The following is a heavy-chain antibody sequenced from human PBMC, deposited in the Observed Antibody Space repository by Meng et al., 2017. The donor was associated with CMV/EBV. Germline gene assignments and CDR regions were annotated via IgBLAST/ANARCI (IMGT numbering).Heavy chain of an antibody. CDR1: GFTFSSYA. D-gene: IGHD1-26*01. CDR3: ARDRGELLDY. J-gene: IGHJ4*02. Sequence: GESLKISCAASGFTFSSYAMHWVRQAPGKGLEWVAVISYDGSNKYYADSVKGRFTISRDNSKNTLYLQMNSLRAEDTAVYYCARDRGELLDYWGRGTLVTVSS. V-gene: IGHV3-30*04. CDR2: ISYDGSNK.